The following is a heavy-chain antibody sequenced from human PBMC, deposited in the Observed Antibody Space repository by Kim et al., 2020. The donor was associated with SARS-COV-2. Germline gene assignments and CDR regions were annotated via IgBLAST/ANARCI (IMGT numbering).Heavy chain of an antibody. Sequence: SETLSLTCTASGGSISGFYWSWIRQPAGKGPEWIGHVYTSGSTQYYPSLRSRVTMSVDASKNQFSLKMSSVTAADTAVYYCARGGASSKYFDLWGRGTLVTVSS. D-gene: IGHD2-2*01. CDR3: ARGGASSKYFDL. J-gene: IGHJ2*01. CDR2: VYTSGST. V-gene: IGHV4-4*07. CDR1: GGSISGFY.